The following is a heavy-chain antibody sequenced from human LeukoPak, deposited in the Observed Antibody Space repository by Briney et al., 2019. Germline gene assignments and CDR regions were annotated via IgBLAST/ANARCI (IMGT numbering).Heavy chain of an antibody. D-gene: IGHD2-2*01. V-gene: IGHV4-4*07. J-gene: IGHJ4*02. CDR3: ARGLSSASSFDC. Sequence: PSETLSLTCTVSGDSISSHYWSWIRQPAGMGLEWIGRIYTTENTNFNPSLRSRVTISLDKSKNQFSLKLRSVTAADTAVYYCARGLSSASSFDCWGQGTLVTVSS. CDR1: GDSISSHY. CDR2: IYTTENT.